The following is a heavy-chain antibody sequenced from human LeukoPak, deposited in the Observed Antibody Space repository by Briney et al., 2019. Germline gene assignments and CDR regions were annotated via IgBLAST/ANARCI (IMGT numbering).Heavy chain of an antibody. J-gene: IGHJ4*02. CDR1: GYTFTGYY. D-gene: IGHD6-13*01. V-gene: IGHV1-2*02. CDR2: INPNSGGT. Sequence: ASVKVSCKASGYTFTGYYTHWVRQAPGQGLEWMGWINPNSGGTNYAQKFQGRVTMTWDTSISTAYMELSRLTSGDTAVYYCARFTAAAGHDWGQGTLVTVSS. CDR3: ARFTAAAGHD.